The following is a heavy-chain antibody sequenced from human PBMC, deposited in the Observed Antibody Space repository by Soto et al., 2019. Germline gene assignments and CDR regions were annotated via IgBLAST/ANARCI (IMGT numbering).Heavy chain of an antibody. Sequence: QVQLMQSGAEVRKPGSSVTVSCKASGGTFSSNPISWVRQAPGQGLEWMGGIIPRFATPHYARRFLDRVTLTADRSTNTAYMELTGLTSEDTAIYYCERDLSAVKRFESFKYYRMDVWGQVTTVTVS. J-gene: IGHJ6*02. CDR3: ERDLSAVKRFESFKYYRMDV. CDR2: IIPRFATP. CDR1: GGTFSSNP. V-gene: IGHV1-69*06. D-gene: IGHD3-3*01.